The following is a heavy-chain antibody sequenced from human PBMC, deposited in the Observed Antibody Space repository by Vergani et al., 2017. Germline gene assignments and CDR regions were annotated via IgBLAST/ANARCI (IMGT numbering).Heavy chain of an antibody. D-gene: IGHD5-18*01. CDR2: INAGNGNT. J-gene: IGHJ6*02. Sequence: QVQLVQSGAEVKKPGASVKVSCKASGYTFTSYAMHWVRQAPGQRLEWMGWINAGNGNTKYSQKFQGRVTITRDTSASTAYMELSSLRSEDTAVYYCARERTDTAMAAYYYYGMDVWGQGP. CDR1: GYTFTSYA. CDR3: ARERTDTAMAAYYYYGMDV. V-gene: IGHV1-3*01.